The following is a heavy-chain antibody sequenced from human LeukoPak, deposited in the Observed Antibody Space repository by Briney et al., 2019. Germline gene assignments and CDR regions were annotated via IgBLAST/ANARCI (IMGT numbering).Heavy chain of an antibody. CDR1: GYTFTGYY. J-gene: IGHJ6*02. CDR3: ARDQGSGYYDSSGYYRVYYYYGMDV. D-gene: IGHD3-22*01. CDR2: INPNSGGT. V-gene: IGHV1-2*04. Sequence: ASVKVSCKASGYTFTGYYMHWVRQAPGQGLEWMGWINPNSGGTNYAQKFQGWVTMTRDTSISTAYMELSRLRSDDTAVYYCARDQGSGYYDSSGYYRVYYYYGMDVWGQGTTVTVSS.